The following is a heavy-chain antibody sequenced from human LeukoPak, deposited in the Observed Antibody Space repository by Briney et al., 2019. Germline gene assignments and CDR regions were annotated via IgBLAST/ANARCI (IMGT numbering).Heavy chain of an antibody. CDR1: GYTFTSYY. Sequence: ASVKVSCKASGYTFTSYYMHWVRQAPGQGLEWMGIINPSGGSTSYAQKFQGRVTMTRDTSTSTVYMELSSLRSEDTAVYYCARGYNSGWFHSYYYYGMDVWGQGTTVTVSS. CDR2: INPSGGST. D-gene: IGHD6-19*01. CDR3: ARGYNSGWFHSYYYYGMDV. V-gene: IGHV1-46*01. J-gene: IGHJ6*02.